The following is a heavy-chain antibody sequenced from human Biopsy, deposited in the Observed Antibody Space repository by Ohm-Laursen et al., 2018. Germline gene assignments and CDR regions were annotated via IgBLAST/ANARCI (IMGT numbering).Heavy chain of an antibody. CDR1: GFIFDDYA. V-gene: IGHV3-23*01. CDR2: ISGSAGST. J-gene: IGHJ6*02. CDR3: AKINPSSIYYYYGMDV. Sequence: SLRLPCTASGFIFDDYAMHWVRQAPGKGLEWVSAISGSAGSTNYADSVKGRFTISRDNSKNTLYLQLNSLRAEDTALYYCAKINPSSIYYYYGMDVWGQGTTVTVSS.